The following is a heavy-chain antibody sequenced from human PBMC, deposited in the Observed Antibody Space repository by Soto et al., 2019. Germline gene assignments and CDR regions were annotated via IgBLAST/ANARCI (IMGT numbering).Heavy chain of an antibody. CDR3: ARGAISSYDAYEDIDY. V-gene: IGHV1-3*01. CDR2: INAGNGNT. Sequence: ASVKDSCKDCGYTFTSYPMHRLRQPPGQKLEWMGWINAGNGNTKYSQTFQGRVTNTRNTSASTAYMELSSLRSEDTAVYYCARGAISSYDAYEDIDYWGQGTLVPVSS. J-gene: IGHJ4*02. D-gene: IGHD5-12*01. CDR1: GYTFTSYP.